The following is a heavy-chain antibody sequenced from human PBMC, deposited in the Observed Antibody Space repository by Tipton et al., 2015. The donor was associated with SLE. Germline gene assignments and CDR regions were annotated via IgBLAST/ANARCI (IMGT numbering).Heavy chain of an antibody. CDR2: LCAYNGNT. D-gene: IGHD5-18*01. V-gene: IGHV1-18*01. CDR1: GYTFTSYG. CDR3: AREKGKRGYSYGPDY. J-gene: IGHJ4*02. Sequence: QLVQSGAEVKKPGASVKVSCKASGYTFTSYGINWVRQAPGQGLEWMGWLCAYNGNTNYAQKLQGRVTMTTDTSTSTAYMELRSLRSDDTAVYYCAREKGKRGYSYGPDYWGQGTLVTVSS.